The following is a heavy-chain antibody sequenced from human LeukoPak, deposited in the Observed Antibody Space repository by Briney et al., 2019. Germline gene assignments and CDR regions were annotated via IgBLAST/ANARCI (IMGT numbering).Heavy chain of an antibody. Sequence: GGSLRLSCAASGFTFSSYTMNWVRQAPGQGLEWLSYIRIPTGALYYADSVKGRFTISRDNAKNSLYLQMNNLRAEDTAVYYRVRGKLVYYYDNSGYFDSWGQGTLVTVSS. J-gene: IGHJ4*02. CDR1: GFTFSSYT. CDR2: IRIPTGAL. V-gene: IGHV3-48*01. CDR3: VRGKLVYYYDNSGYFDS. D-gene: IGHD3-22*01.